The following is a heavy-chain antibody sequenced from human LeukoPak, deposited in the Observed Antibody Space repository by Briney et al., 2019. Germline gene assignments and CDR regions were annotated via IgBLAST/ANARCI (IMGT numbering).Heavy chain of an antibody. Sequence: GGSLRLSRAASGFTFSSYEMNWVRQAPGKGLEWVSYISSSGSTIYYADSVKGRFTISRDNAKNSLYLQMNSLRAEDTAVYYCARSDDYGDYDGYWGQGTLVTVSS. J-gene: IGHJ4*02. V-gene: IGHV3-48*03. CDR1: GFTFSSYE. CDR3: ARSDDYGDYDGY. CDR2: ISSSGSTI. D-gene: IGHD4-17*01.